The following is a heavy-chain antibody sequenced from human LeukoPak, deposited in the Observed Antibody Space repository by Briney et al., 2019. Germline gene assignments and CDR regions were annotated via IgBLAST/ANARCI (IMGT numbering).Heavy chain of an antibody. D-gene: IGHD1-26*01. CDR2: INPSGGST. Sequence: MHXVRQAPGQGLEWMGIINPSGGSTSYAQKFQGRVTMTRDTSTSTVYMELSSLRSEDTAVYYCARESGGSYFKRFDYWGQGTLVTVSS. J-gene: IGHJ4*02. CDR3: ARESGGSYFKRFDY. V-gene: IGHV1-46*01.